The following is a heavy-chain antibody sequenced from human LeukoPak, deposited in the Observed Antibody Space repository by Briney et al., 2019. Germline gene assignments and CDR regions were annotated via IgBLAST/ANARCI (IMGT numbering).Heavy chain of an antibody. J-gene: IGHJ2*01. CDR1: GGSFSGYY. V-gene: IGHV4-34*01. Sequence: SETLSLTCAVYGGSFSGYYWSWIHQPPGKGLEWIGEINHSGSTNYNPSLKSRVTISVDTSKNQFSLKLSSVTAADTAVYYCARDAGYSSSWLYWYFDLWGRGTLVTVSS. CDR3: ARDAGYSSSWLYWYFDL. CDR2: INHSGST. D-gene: IGHD6-13*01.